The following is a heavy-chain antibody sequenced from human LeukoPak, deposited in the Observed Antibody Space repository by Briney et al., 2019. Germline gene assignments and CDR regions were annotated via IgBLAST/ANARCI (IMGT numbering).Heavy chain of an antibody. Sequence: GSLRLSCAASGFTFSSYAMNWVRQAPGKGLEWVSGISGSGGNTYYADSVKGRFTISRDNSKDTLYLQMNSLRAEDAAVYYCANEYSKGDIWGQGTMVTVSS. CDR2: ISGSGGNT. J-gene: IGHJ3*02. CDR3: ANEYSKGDI. D-gene: IGHD1-26*01. CDR1: GFTFSSYA. V-gene: IGHV3-23*01.